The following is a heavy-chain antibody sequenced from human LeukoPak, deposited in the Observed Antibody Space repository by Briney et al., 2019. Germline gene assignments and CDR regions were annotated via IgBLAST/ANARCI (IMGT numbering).Heavy chain of an antibody. J-gene: IGHJ3*02. V-gene: IGHV4-34*01. Sequence: SETLSLTCAVYGGSFSGYYWSWIRQPPGKGLDWIGEINHRGNTNYNPSLKSRVTISVDTSKNQFSLKLSSGTAADTAVYYCARKKRAFDIWGQGTMVTVSS. CDR3: ARKKRAFDI. CDR2: INHRGNT. CDR1: GGSFSGYY.